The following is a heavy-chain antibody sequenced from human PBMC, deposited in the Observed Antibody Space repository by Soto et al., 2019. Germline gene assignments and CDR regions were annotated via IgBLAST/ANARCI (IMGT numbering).Heavy chain of an antibody. CDR2: IRSKANNYAT. D-gene: IGHD2-15*01. Sequence: GGSLRLSCAASGFTFSGSAVHWVRQASGKGLEWVGRIRSKANNYATTYGAPVKGRFTISRDDSKNTAYLQMNSLKTEDTAVYFCSSPSRESCSGGDCYDYWGRGTLVTVYS. CDR1: GFTFSGSA. J-gene: IGHJ4*02. CDR3: SSPSRESCSGGDCYDY. V-gene: IGHV3-73*01.